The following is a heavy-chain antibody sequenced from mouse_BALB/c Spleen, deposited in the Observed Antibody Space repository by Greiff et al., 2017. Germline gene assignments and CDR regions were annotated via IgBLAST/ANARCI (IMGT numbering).Heavy chain of an antibody. D-gene: IGHD2-14*01. CDR3: ARYRYDPYYAMDY. CDR2: ISSGSSTI. CDR1: GFTFSSFG. J-gene: IGHJ4*01. V-gene: IGHV5-17*02. Sequence: EVQLVESGGGLVQPGGSRKLSCAASGFTFSSFGMHWVRQAPEKGLEWVAYISSGSSTIYYADTVKGRFTISRDNPKNTLFLQMTSLRSEDTAMYYCARYRYDPYYAMDYWGQGTSVTVSS.